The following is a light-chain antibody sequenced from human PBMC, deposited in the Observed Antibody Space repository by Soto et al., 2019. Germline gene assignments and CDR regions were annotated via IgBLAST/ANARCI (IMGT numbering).Light chain of an antibody. CDR1: QSINTW. J-gene: IGKJ2*02. V-gene: IGKV1-5*03. Sequence: DIQMTQSPPTLSASVGDRVTITCRASQSINTWLAWYQHKPGKAPKLLIYKASSLEGGVPSRFSGSGSGTEFTLTISSLQPDDFATYYCQQYNTYSRTFGQGTKVETK. CDR3: QQYNTYSRT. CDR2: KAS.